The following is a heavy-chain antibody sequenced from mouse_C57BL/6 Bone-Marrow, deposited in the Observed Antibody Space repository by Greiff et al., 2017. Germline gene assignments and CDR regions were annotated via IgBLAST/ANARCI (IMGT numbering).Heavy chain of an antibody. J-gene: IGHJ4*01. Sequence: QVQLQQPGAELVMPGASVKLSCKASGYTFTSYWMHWVKQRPGQGLEWIGEIDPSDSYTNYNQKFKGKSTLTVDKSSSTAYMQLSSLTSEDSAVDYCARGGRSYYSPYYARDYWGQGTSVTVSS. D-gene: IGHD2-12*01. CDR3: ARGGRSYYSPYYARDY. CDR1: GYTFTSYW. V-gene: IGHV1-69*01. CDR2: IDPSDSYT.